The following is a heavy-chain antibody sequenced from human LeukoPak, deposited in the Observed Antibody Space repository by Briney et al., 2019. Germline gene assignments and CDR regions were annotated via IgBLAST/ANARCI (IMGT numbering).Heavy chain of an antibody. Sequence: ASVKVSCKASGFTFNAYYIHWVRQAPGQGLEWMGWINPNTGDTNFAQKFQGRVAMTRDTSLSTAYMDLSRLTSDDTAVYYCARDWPGISLHFDLWGRGTPITVSS. D-gene: IGHD2-15*01. J-gene: IGHJ2*01. CDR1: GFTFNAYY. CDR2: INPNTGDT. CDR3: ARDWPGISLHFDL. V-gene: IGHV1-2*02.